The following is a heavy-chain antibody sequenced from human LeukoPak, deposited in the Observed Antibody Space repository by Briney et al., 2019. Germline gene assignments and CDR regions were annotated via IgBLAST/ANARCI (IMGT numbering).Heavy chain of an antibody. Sequence: GGSLRLSCAASGLTFSSHWMHWVRQVPGKGLEWVSRINSDGSSTNYADSVKGRLTISRDNAKNTLYLQMNSLRAEDTAVYYCARDLPQWELVFAFDIWGQGTMVTVSS. J-gene: IGHJ3*02. CDR1: GLTFSSHW. D-gene: IGHD1-26*01. CDR3: ARDLPQWELVFAFDI. CDR2: INSDGSST. V-gene: IGHV3-74*01.